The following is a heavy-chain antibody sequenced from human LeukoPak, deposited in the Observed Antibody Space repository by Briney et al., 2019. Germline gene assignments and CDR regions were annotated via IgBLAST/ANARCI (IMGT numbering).Heavy chain of an antibody. CDR2: ISDSGRAT. V-gene: IGHV3-23*01. J-gene: IGHJ4*02. Sequence: GGSLRLSCAASGFTFSRFWMHWVRQPPGKGLEWVSGISDSGRATYYTDSVKGRCTISRDNSKNTVNLQLNNVRAEDTALYFCARHDSFIPFWGQGMQVTVSS. CDR1: GFTFSRFW. CDR3: ARHDSFIPF. D-gene: IGHD5-18*01.